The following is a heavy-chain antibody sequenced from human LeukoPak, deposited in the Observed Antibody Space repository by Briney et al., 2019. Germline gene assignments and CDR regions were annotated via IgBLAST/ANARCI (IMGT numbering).Heavy chain of an antibody. V-gene: IGHV4-59*08. CDR2: ICFSGTT. Sequence: PSETLSLTCTVSGDSINAYYWGWIRQPPGKGLEWIGYICFSGTTKYNPSLESRVTISVDTSKNQFSLKLSSVTAADTAVYYCARRRAEGGSNGHYNWFDPWGRGILVTVSS. CDR3: ARRRAEGGSNGHYNWFDP. D-gene: IGHD6-13*01. J-gene: IGHJ5*02. CDR1: GDSINAYY.